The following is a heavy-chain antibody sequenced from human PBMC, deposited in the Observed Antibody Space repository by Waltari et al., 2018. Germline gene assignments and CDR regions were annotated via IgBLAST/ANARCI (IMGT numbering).Heavy chain of an antibody. J-gene: IGHJ6*03. Sequence: EVQLVQSGAEVKKPGESLKISCKGSGYSFTSYWIGWVRQMPGKGLEWMGIIYPGDSDTRYSPSFQGQVTISADKSISTAYLQWSSLKASDTAMYYCARIYAPRETALHPYYYYYYMDVWGKGTTVTVSS. CDR1: GYSFTSYW. V-gene: IGHV5-51*01. CDR3: ARIYAPRETALHPYYYYYYMDV. CDR2: IYPGDSDT. D-gene: IGHD5-18*01.